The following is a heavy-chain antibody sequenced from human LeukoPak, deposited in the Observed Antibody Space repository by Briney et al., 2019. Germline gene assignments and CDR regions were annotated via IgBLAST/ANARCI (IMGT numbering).Heavy chain of an antibody. CDR3: AKEQNYGDLDAFDI. CDR2: ISGSRAGI. J-gene: IGHJ3*02. V-gene: IGHV3-23*01. Sequence: GGPLRLSCTATGFPFCIYAMSGVPQAPGKALEGVSAISGSRAGIYYALSVKGRLPIHRTSPKNTLSLHIHSLRPGDPAVFYCAKEQNYGDLDAFDIWGQGKMVTVSS. CDR1: GFPFCIYA. D-gene: IGHD4-17*01.